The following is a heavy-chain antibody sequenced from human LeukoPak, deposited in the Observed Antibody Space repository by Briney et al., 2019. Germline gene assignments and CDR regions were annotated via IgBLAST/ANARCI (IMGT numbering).Heavy chain of an antibody. J-gene: IGHJ4*02. CDR3: ARDQGYDSSGYYYYQFDY. D-gene: IGHD3-22*01. CDR1: GGTFSSYA. Sequence: SVKVSCKASGGTFSSYAISWVRQAPGQGLEWMGGIIPIFGTANYAQKFQGRVTITADESTSTAYMELSSLRSEDTAVYYCARDQGYDSSGYYYYQFDYWGQGTLVTVSS. V-gene: IGHV1-69*13. CDR2: IIPIFGTA.